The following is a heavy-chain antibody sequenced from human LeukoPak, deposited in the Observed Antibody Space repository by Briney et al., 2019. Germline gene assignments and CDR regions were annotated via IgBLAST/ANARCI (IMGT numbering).Heavy chain of an antibody. CDR3: ARVLWLGELGFDY. Sequence: ASVKVSCKASGYTFTSYAMNWVRQAPGQGLEWMGWISAYNGNTNYAQKLQGRVTMTTDTSTSTAYMELRSLRSDDTAVYYCARVLWLGELGFDYWGQGTLVTVSS. J-gene: IGHJ4*02. CDR1: GYTFTSYA. CDR2: ISAYNGNT. V-gene: IGHV1-18*01. D-gene: IGHD3-10*01.